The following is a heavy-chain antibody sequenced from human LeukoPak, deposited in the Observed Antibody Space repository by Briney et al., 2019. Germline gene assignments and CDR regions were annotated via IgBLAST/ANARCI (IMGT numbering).Heavy chain of an antibody. CDR1: GYSISSGFY. CDR3: ARGRPVFDY. CDR2: IYHRGTT. V-gene: IGHV4-38-2*02. Sequence: PSETLSLTCTVSGYSISSGFYWGWIRQPPGKELEWIGSIYHRGTTYYNPSLKSRVTISPDTSKNQFSLRLTSVTAADTAVYFCARGRPVFDYWGQGTLVTVSS. D-gene: IGHD6-6*01. J-gene: IGHJ4*02.